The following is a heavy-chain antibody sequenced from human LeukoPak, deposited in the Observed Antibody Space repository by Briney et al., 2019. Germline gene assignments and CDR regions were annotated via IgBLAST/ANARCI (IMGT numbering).Heavy chain of an antibody. J-gene: IGHJ4*02. CDR1: GFTFSSYA. D-gene: IGHD4/OR15-4a*01. Sequence: SGGSLRLSCAASGFTFSSYAMSWVRQAPGKGLEWVSAISGSGGSTYYADSVKGRFTISRANSKNTLYLQMNSLRAEDTAVYYCAKSVGSWDYGYFDYWGQGTLVTVSS. CDR2: ISGSGGST. V-gene: IGHV3-23*01. CDR3: AKSVGSWDYGYFDY.